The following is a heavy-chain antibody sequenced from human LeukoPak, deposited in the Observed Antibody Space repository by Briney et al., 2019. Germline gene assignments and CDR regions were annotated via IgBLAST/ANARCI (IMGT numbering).Heavy chain of an antibody. Sequence: GGSLRHSCAASGFTFSSYAMSWVRQAPGKGLEWVSAISGSGGSTYYADSVKGRFTISRDNAKNSLYLQMNSLRAEDTAVYYCARRRTTVTTSLDYWGQGTLVTVSS. J-gene: IGHJ4*02. CDR3: ARRRTTVTTSLDY. CDR2: ISGSGGST. CDR1: GFTFSSYA. D-gene: IGHD4-17*01. V-gene: IGHV3-23*01.